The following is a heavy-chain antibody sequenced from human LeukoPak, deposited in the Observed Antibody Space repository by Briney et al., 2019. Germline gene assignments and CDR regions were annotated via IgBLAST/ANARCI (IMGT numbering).Heavy chain of an antibody. CDR1: GGSISSYY. CDR2: IYYSGST. J-gene: IGHJ4*02. CDR3: ARTGNSSWRYYFDY. D-gene: IGHD6-13*01. Sequence: QSSETLSLTCTVSGGSISSYYWSWIRQPPGKGLEWIGYIYYSGSTNYNPSLKSRVTISVDTSKNQFSLKLRSVTAADTAVYYCARTGNSSWRYYFDYWGQGTLVTVSS. V-gene: IGHV4-59*12.